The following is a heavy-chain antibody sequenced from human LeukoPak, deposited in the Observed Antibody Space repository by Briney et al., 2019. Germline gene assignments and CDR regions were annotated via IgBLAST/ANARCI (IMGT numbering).Heavy chain of an antibody. CDR2: IIPILGIA. D-gene: IGHD3-3*01. CDR1: GGTFISYA. J-gene: IGHJ5*02. CDR3: ARGVLQRITIFGVVIMRYWFDP. Sequence: ASVKVSCKASGGTFISYAISWVRQAPGQGLEWMGRIIPILGIANYAQKFQGRVTITADKSTSTAYMELSSLRSEDTAVYYCARGVLQRITIFGVVIMRYWFDPWGQGTLVTVSS. V-gene: IGHV1-69*04.